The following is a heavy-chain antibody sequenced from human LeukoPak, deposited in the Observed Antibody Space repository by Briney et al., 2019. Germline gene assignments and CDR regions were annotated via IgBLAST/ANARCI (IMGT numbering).Heavy chain of an antibody. J-gene: IGHJ6*03. CDR1: GFTFSSYS. D-gene: IGHD1-26*01. CDR2: ISSSSNYI. CDR3: AKGRGWEASYYYYYMDV. V-gene: IGHV3-21*01. Sequence: NPGGSLRLSCAASGFTFSSYSMNWVRQAPGKGLEWVSSISSSSNYIYYADSVKGRFTISRDNAKNSLYLQMNSLRAEDTAVYYCAKGRGWEASYYYYYMDVWGKGTTVTISS.